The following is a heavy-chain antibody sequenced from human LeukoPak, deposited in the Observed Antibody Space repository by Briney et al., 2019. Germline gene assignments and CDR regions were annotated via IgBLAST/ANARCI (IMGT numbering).Heavy chain of an antibody. CDR1: GFTFSSYA. CDR2: ISGSGGST. J-gene: IGHJ4*02. Sequence: GGSLRLSCAASGFTFSSYAMSWVRQAPGKGLEWVSAISGSGGSTYYADSVKGRFTISRDNAKNSLYLQMNGLRVEDTAVYYCARDGRPLDYWGQGTLVTVSS. CDR3: ARDGRPLDY. V-gene: IGHV3-23*01.